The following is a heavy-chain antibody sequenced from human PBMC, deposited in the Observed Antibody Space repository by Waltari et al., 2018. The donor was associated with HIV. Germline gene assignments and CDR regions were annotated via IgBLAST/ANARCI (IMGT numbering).Heavy chain of an antibody. CDR3: ARVIGGPYYYGSGSYYWFDP. CDR2: IYYSGST. D-gene: IGHD3-10*01. V-gene: IGHV4-30-4*08. J-gene: IGHJ5*02. Sequence: QVQLQESGPGLVKPSQTLSLTCTVSGGSIRSGDYYWSWIRQPPGKGLEWIGYIYYSGSTYYNPSLKSRVTISVDRSKNQFSLKLSSVTAADTAVYYCARVIGGPYYYGSGSYYWFDPWGQGTLVTVSS. CDR1: GGSIRSGDYY.